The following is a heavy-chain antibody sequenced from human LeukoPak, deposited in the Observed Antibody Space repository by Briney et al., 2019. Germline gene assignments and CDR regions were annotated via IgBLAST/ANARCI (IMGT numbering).Heavy chain of an antibody. V-gene: IGHV1-8*01. D-gene: IGHD4-11*01. CDR3: TRDRVTTVTTSLFSTPNYYYYVDV. CDR2: MNPNSGNT. Sequence: ASVKVSCKASGYTFTSYDINWVRQATGQGLEWMGWMNPNSGNTGYAQKFQGRVTMTRNTSISTAYMELSSLRSEDTAVYYCTRDRVTTVTTSLFSTPNYYYYVDVWGKGTTVTVSS. CDR1: GYTFTSYD. J-gene: IGHJ6*03.